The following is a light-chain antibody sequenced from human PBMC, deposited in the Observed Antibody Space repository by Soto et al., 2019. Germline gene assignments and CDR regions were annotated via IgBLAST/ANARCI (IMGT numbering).Light chain of an antibody. V-gene: IGLV2-14*01. CDR3: CSYTTSTTYV. CDR1: SSDVGGYSS. J-gene: IGLJ1*01. CDR2: DVR. Sequence: QSALTQPASVSGSPGQSITISCTGTSSDVGGYSSVSWYQHHPDTPPRLIIYDVRSRPSGVSNRFSGSQSANMAFLTISGLQAGDEADYYCCSYTTSTTYVFGTGTKVTVL.